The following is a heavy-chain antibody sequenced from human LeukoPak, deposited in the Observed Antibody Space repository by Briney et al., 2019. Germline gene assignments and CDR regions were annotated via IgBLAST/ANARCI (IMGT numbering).Heavy chain of an antibody. D-gene: IGHD3-9*01. CDR3: ARIESYHILYRPY. Sequence: SETLSLTCAVYGTSFSGYSWSWIRQSPGKGLEWIGEITDSGGTNYNPSLKSRLTISADTSKNQFSSKLASVTAADTAVYYCARIESYHILYRPYWGQGTLVTVSS. CDR1: GTSFSGYS. J-gene: IGHJ4*02. V-gene: IGHV4-34*01. CDR2: ITDSGGT.